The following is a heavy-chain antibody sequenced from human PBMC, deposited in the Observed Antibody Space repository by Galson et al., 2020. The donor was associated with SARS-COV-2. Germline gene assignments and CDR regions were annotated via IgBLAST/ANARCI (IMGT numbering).Heavy chain of an antibody. CDR3: AFLGGYFDY. CDR1: GFTFSSYW. V-gene: IGHV3-74*01. J-gene: IGHJ4*02. D-gene: IGHD3-10*01. Sequence: GESLKISCAASGFTFSSYWMHWVRQAPGKGLVWVSRINSDGSSTSYADSVKGRFTISRDNAKNTLYLQMNSLRAEDTAVYYCAFLGGYFDYWGQGTLVTVSS. CDR2: INSDGSST.